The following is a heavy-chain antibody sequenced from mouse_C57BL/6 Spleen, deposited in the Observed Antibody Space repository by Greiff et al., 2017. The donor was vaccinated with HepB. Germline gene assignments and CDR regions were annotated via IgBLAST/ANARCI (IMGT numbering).Heavy chain of an antibody. CDR1: GYTFTDYN. CDR3: ARGPDYGSSYEDAMDY. D-gene: IGHD1-1*01. Sequence: EVQLQQSGPELVKPGASVKMSCKASGYTFTDYNMHWVKQSHGKSLEWIGYINPNNGGTSYNQKFKGKATLTVNKSSSTAYMELRSLTSEDSAVYYCARGPDYGSSYEDAMDYWGQGTSVTVSS. V-gene: IGHV1-22*01. CDR2: INPNNGGT. J-gene: IGHJ4*01.